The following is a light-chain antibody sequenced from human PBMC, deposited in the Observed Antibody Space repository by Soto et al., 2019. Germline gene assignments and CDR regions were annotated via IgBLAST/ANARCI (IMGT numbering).Light chain of an antibody. CDR1: QSISPY. CDR3: QQSYSSPPT. J-gene: IGKJ4*01. CDR2: TAS. V-gene: IGKV1-39*01. Sequence: DIQLTQSPLSLSASVGDRINITCRARQSISPYLNWYQQKPGEAPQLLMYTASTLQSGVPPRFSGSGSGTDFTLTITSLQPEDLATYYCQQSYSSPPTFGGGTKVEI.